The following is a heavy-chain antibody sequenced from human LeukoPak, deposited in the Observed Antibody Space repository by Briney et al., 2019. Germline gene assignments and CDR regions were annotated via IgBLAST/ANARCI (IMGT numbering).Heavy chain of an antibody. CDR1: GFSFTSSW. V-gene: IGHV3-7*01. Sequence: GGSLRLSCVASGFSFTSSWMTWVRQAPGKGLEWVANIAGDESQKRYMDSVKGRFTISRDNAKNSLHLQLNSLRAEDTAIYYCVRDLSPVSDRNVWYDALDIWGQGTMVTVSS. J-gene: IGHJ3*02. CDR3: VRDLSPVSDRNVWYDALDI. CDR2: IAGDESQK. D-gene: IGHD1-1*01.